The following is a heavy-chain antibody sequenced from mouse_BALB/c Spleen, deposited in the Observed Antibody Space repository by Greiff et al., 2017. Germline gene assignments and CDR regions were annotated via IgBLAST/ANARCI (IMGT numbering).Heavy chain of an antibody. CDR2: INPSTGYT. CDR1: GYTFTSYW. CDR3: ARRGHYDDYAMDY. V-gene: IGHV1-7*01. Sequence: VKLQESGAELAKPGASVKMSCKASGYTFTSYWMHWVKQRPGQGLEWIGYINPSTGYTEYNQKFKDKATLTADKSSSTAYMQLSSLTSEDSAVYYCARRGHYDDYAMDYWGQGTSVTVSS. J-gene: IGHJ4*01. D-gene: IGHD2-4*01.